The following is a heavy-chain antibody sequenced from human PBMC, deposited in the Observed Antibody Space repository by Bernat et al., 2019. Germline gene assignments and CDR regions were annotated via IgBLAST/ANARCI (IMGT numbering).Heavy chain of an antibody. J-gene: IGHJ4*02. Sequence: EVQLLESGGGLVQPGGSLRLSCAASGFTFTSYAMSWVRQAPGKGLEWVSGISAGGGSTYYAGSVKGRFTISRDNSKNTLYLQMNSLRAEDTAVYYCAKNRATPDYWGQGTLVTVSS. CDR1: GFTFTSYA. D-gene: IGHD2/OR15-2a*01. CDR3: AKNRATPDY. CDR2: ISAGGGST. V-gene: IGHV3-23*01.